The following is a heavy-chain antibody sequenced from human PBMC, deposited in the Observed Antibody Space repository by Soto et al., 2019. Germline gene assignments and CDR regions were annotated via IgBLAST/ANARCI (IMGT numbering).Heavy chain of an antibody. CDR1: GYTFTSYA. J-gene: IGHJ4*02. V-gene: IGHV1-24*01. Sequence: ASVKVSCKASGYTFTSYAMHWVRQAPGQRLEWMGGFDPEDGETIYAQKFQGRVTMTEDTSTDTAYMELSSLRSEDTAVYYCATDLKAAGQADYWGQGTLVTVSS. CDR2: FDPEDGET. D-gene: IGHD6-13*01. CDR3: ATDLKAAGQADY.